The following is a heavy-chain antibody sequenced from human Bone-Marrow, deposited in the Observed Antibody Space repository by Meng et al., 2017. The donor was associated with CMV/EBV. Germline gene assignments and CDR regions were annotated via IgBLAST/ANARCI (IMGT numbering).Heavy chain of an antibody. CDR1: GGSISSSNW. Sequence: SETLSLTCAVSGGSISSSNWWSWVRQPPGKGLEWIGDIYHSGSTNYNPSLKSRVTISVDKSKNQFSLKLSSVTAADTAVYYCARAGSGYYTRYWYFDLWGRGTLVTVSS. CDR2: IYHSGST. CDR3: ARAGSGYYTRYWYFDL. D-gene: IGHD3-3*01. J-gene: IGHJ2*01. V-gene: IGHV4-4*02.